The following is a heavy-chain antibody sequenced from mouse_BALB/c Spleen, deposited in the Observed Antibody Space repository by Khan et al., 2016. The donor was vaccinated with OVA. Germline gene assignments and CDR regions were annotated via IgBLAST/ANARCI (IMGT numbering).Heavy chain of an antibody. CDR2: ILPGSGSS. Sequence: QVQLKESGAELMKPGASVKISCKATGYTFSSYWLEWVKQRPGHGLKWIGEILPGSGSSNYNEKFKGKATFTADISSKTTYMQLSSLTSEDSAVYYCARVNYGSGDYFDYWGQGTTLTVSS. CDR3: ARVNYGSGDYFDY. CDR1: GYTFSSYW. D-gene: IGHD1-1*01. J-gene: IGHJ2*01. V-gene: IGHV1-9*01.